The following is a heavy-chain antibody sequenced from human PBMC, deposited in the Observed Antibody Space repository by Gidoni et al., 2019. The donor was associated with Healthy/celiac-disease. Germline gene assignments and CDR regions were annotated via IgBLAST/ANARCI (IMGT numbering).Heavy chain of an antibody. D-gene: IGHD2-2*01. V-gene: IGHV5-51*01. CDR3: ARKSGSKVPAAYYYGMDV. CDR2: IYPGDSDT. Sequence: EVQLVQSGAEVKKPGASLKISCKGSGYSFTSYWIGWVRQMPGKGLEWMGIIYPGDSDTRYSPSFQGQVTISADKSISTAYLQWSSLKASDTAMYYCARKSGSKVPAAYYYGMDVWGQGTTVTVSS. CDR1: GYSFTSYW. J-gene: IGHJ6*02.